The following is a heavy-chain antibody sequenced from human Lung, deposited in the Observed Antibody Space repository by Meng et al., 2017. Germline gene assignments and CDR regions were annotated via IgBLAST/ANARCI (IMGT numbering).Heavy chain of an antibody. CDR3: ARGGVTTDD. J-gene: IGHJ4*02. CDR1: GFTFSTHW. Sequence: EVRREESGGGLVQPGGSLRLSCAASGFTFSTHWMHWVRQAPGKGLEWVSRITGDGSSTIYADSVQGRFTMSRDNAKNTLSLQMNSLRAEDTAVYYCARGGVTTDDWGQGTLVTVSS. D-gene: IGHD4-17*01. V-gene: IGHV3-74*01. CDR2: ITGDGSST.